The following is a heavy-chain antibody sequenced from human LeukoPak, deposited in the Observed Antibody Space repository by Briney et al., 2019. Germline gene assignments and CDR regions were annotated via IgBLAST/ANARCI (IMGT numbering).Heavy chain of an antibody. Sequence: SETLSLTCAVSGGSISSGGYSWSWIRQPPGKGLEWIGYIYHSGSTYYNPSLKRRVTISVDRSKNQFSLKLSSVTAADTAVYYCARAIDYGDSYYFDYWGQGTLVTVSS. CDR3: ARAIDYGDSYYFDY. CDR1: GGSISSGGYS. J-gene: IGHJ4*02. CDR2: IYHSGST. D-gene: IGHD4-17*01. V-gene: IGHV4-30-2*01.